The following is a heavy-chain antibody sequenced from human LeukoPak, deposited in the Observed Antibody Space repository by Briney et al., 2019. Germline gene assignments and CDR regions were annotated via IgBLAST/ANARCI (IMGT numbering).Heavy chain of an antibody. CDR2: VSGSGGGT. CDR1: GFTFSSYA. V-gene: IGHV3-23*01. Sequence: GGSLRLSCAASGFTFSSYAMSWVRQAPGKGLEWVSGVSGSGGGTYYADSVKGRFTISRDNSKNTLYLQMNSLRAEDTAVYYCAKSLNYYDSSGYQYDSWGQGTLVTVSS. D-gene: IGHD3-22*01. J-gene: IGHJ4*02. CDR3: AKSLNYYDSSGYQYDS.